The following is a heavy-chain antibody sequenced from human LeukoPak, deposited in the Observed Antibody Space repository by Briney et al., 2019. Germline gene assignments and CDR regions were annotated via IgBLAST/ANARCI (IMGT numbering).Heavy chain of an antibody. CDR1: GDSIKSYY. D-gene: IGHD3-10*01. CDR2: IYYSGIT. J-gene: IGHJ4*02. CDR3: ARVPGP. V-gene: IGHV4-59*01. Sequence: SETLSLTCTVSGDSIKSYYWSWIRQPPGKGLEWIGYIYYSGITNHNPSLESRVTISVDTSKNQFSLKLTSVAAADTAVYYCARVPGPWGQGTLVTVSS.